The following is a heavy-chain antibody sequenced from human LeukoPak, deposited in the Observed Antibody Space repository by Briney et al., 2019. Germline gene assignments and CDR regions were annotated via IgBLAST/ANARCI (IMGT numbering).Heavy chain of an antibody. CDR3: VRVAVEMATIKGLDI. CDR1: GGSISNYY. D-gene: IGHD5-24*01. J-gene: IGHJ3*02. V-gene: IGHV4-59*01. Sequence: PSETLSLTCTVSGGSISNYYWSWIRQPPGKGLEWIGYIYYSGSTNYNPSLKSRVTISVDTSKNQFSLKLSSVTAADTAVYYCVRVAVEMATIKGLDIWGRGTMVTVSS. CDR2: IYYSGST.